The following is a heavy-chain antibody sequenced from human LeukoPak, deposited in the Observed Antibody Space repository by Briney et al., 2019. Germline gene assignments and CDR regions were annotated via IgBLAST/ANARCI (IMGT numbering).Heavy chain of an antibody. J-gene: IGHJ4*02. Sequence: RSGGSLRLSCAASGFTFSSYGMNWVRQAPGKGLEWVSSISSSSSYIYYADSVKGRFTISRDNAKNSLYLQMNSLRAEDTAVYYCARDRYSSGWFLFDYWGQGTLVTVSS. CDR2: ISSSSSYI. CDR1: GFTFSSYG. V-gene: IGHV3-21*01. CDR3: ARDRYSSGWFLFDY. D-gene: IGHD6-19*01.